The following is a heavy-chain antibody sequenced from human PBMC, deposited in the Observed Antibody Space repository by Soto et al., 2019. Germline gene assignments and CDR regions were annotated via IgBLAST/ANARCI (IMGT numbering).Heavy chain of an antibody. D-gene: IGHD3-22*01. V-gene: IGHV1-18*01. CDR2: ISAYNGNT. J-gene: IGHJ3*02. CDR1: GYTFTSYG. Sequence: ASVKVSCKASGYTFTSYGISWVRQAPGQGLEWMGWISAYNGNTNYAQKLQGRVTMTTDTSTSTAYMELRSLRSDDTAVYYCARLVFRRSYYYDSSGYHNDAFDIWGQGTMVTVSS. CDR3: ARLVFRRSYYYDSSGYHNDAFDI.